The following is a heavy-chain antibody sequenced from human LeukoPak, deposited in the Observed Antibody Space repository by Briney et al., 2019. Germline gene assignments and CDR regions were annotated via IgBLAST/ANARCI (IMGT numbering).Heavy chain of an antibody. CDR2: IRYDGSNK. J-gene: IGHJ6*03. D-gene: IGHD3-9*01. V-gene: IGHV3-30*02. CDR3: AKAVYDILTGTHYMDV. Sequence: AGSLRLSCAESGFTFSSYGMRWVRQAPGRGLEGVAFIRYDGSNKYYADSVKGRFTISRDNSKNTLYLQMNSLRAEDTAVYYCAKAVYDILTGTHYMDVWGKGTTVTISS. CDR1: GFTFSSYG.